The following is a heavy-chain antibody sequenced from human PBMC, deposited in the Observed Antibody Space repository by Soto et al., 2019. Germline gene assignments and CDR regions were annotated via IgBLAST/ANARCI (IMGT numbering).Heavy chain of an antibody. J-gene: IGHJ3*02. CDR3: ASQRSYYYDSSTIDDAFDI. Sequence: GESLKISCKGSGYSFTSYWIGWVRQMPGKGLEWMGIIYPGDSDTRYSPSFQGQVTISADKSISTAYLQWSSLKDSDTAMYYCASQRSYYYDSSTIDDAFDIWGQGTMVTVSS. CDR1: GYSFTSYW. V-gene: IGHV5-51*01. CDR2: IYPGDSDT. D-gene: IGHD3-22*01.